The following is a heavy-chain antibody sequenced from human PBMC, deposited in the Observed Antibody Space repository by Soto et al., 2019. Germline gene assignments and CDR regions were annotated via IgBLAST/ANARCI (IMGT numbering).Heavy chain of an antibody. CDR1: GFTVSSNY. Sequence: GGSLRLSCAASGFTVSSNYMSWVRQAPGKGLEWVSVIYSGGSTYYADSVKGRFTISRDNSKNTLYLQMNSLRAEDTAVYYCARERAGRDYSGYDLGYDYWGQGTLVTVSS. D-gene: IGHD5-12*01. J-gene: IGHJ4*02. CDR3: ARERAGRDYSGYDLGYDY. V-gene: IGHV3-53*01. CDR2: IYSGGST.